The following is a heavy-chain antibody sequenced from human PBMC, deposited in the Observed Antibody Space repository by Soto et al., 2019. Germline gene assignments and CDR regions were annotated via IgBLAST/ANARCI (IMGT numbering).Heavy chain of an antibody. V-gene: IGHV1-2*02. J-gene: IGHJ3*01. CDR1: GYTFTGYH. CDR3: ARDRRLYDSGTYDIANDAFGV. D-gene: IGHD3-22*01. CDR2: INPNSGGT. Sequence: ASVKVSCKASGYTFTGYHMHWVRQAPGQGLEWMGWINPNSGGTNYAQKFQGRVTMTRDTSISTAYMEVSRLRSDDTAVYYRARDRRLYDSGTYDIANDAFGVWGQGTMVTV.